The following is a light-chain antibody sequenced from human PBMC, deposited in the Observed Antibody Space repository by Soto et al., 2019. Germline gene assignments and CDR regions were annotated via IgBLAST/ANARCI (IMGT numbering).Light chain of an antibody. CDR1: QSIASY. CDR2: AAS. V-gene: IGKV1-39*01. J-gene: IGKJ1*01. CDR3: QQSYSTPPWT. Sequence: DIQMTQSPSSLSASVGDRVTITCRAGQSIASYLNWYQQKPGKAPKVLIYAASSLQSGVPSRFSGSGSGTDFTLTISRLQPEDFATYYCQQSYSTPPWTFGQGTKVDIK.